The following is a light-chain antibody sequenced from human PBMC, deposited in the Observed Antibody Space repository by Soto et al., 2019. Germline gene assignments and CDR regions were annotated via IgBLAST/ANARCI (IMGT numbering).Light chain of an antibody. J-gene: IGKJ5*01. CDR3: QQYATSLSIT. CDR1: QSVSIY. CDR2: GAS. V-gene: IGKV3-20*01. Sequence: EIVLTQSPATLSLFPGERATLSCRASQSVSIYLAWYQQKPGQAPRLLIYGASSRATGMPDRFSGSGSGTDFTLTISRLEPEDFAVYYCQQYATSLSITFGQGTRLEIK.